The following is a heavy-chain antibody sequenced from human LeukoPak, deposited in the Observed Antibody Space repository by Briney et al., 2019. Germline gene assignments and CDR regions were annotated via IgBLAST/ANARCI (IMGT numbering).Heavy chain of an antibody. Sequence: PGGSLRLSCAASGFTFSSYSMNWVRQAPGKGLEWVSSISSSSSYIYYADSVKGRFTVSRDNAKNSLYLQMNSLRAEDTAVYYCARDGPYSYGVDYWGQGTLVTVSS. CDR1: GFTFSSYS. J-gene: IGHJ4*02. CDR3: ARDGPYSYGVDY. D-gene: IGHD5-18*01. CDR2: ISSSSSYI. V-gene: IGHV3-21*01.